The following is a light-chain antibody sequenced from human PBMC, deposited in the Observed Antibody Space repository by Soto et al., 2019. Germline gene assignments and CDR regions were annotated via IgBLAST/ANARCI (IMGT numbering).Light chain of an antibody. V-gene: IGKV1-39*01. CDR3: QQSYGTPRS. CDR2: GAS. Sequence: DIHLTQSPSSLSASEGDRVTLTCRASQSISRYLNWYQQKPGRAPKLLMYGASNLQNGVPSRFSGSGSGTDFTLTISNLQPEDFATYYGQQSYGTPRSFGGGTKVEIK. CDR1: QSISRY. J-gene: IGKJ4*01.